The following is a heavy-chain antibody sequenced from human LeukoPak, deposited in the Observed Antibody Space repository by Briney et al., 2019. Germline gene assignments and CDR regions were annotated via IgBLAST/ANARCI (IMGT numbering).Heavy chain of an antibody. V-gene: IGHV3-15*01. CDR1: GFTLSNAW. J-gene: IGHJ4*02. CDR2: IKTKTDGGTT. D-gene: IGHD3-16*01. Sequence: GGSLRLSCAGSGFTLSNAWMSWVRQAPGKGLEWVGRIKTKTDGGTTDYAAPVKGRFTISRDDSKNTLYLQMNSLKTEDTALYYCSTAYTTFDSWGQGTLVTVAS. CDR3: STAYTTFDS.